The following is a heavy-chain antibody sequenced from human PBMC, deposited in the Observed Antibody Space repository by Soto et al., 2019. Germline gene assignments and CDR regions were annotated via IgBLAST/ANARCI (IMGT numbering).Heavy chain of an antibody. CDR1: GGSISSYY. Sequence: SETLSLTCTVSGGSISSYYWSWIRQPPGKGLEWIGYIYYSGSTNYNPSLKSRVTTSVDTSKNQFSLKLSSVTAADTAVYYCARVKRYNWFDPWGQGTLVTVSS. CDR3: ARVKRYNWFDP. J-gene: IGHJ5*02. D-gene: IGHD6-25*01. V-gene: IGHV4-59*01. CDR2: IYYSGST.